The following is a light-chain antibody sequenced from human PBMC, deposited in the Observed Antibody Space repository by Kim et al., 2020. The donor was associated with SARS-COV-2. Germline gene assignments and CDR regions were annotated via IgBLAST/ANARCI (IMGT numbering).Light chain of an antibody. CDR3: QQNYNWPPP. CDR2: AAS. CDR1: QSVSSN. J-gene: IGKJ4*01. V-gene: IGKV3-15*01. Sequence: EIVLTQSPATLSMSLGERVTLSCRASQSVSSNLAWYQQKPGQAPRLLIYAASTRAPGIPARFSGSESGTEFTLTISSLQSEDFAVYYCQQNYNWPPPFGGGTKVDIK.